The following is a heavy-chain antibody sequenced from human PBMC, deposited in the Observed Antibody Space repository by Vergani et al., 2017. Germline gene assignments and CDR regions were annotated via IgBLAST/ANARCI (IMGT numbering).Heavy chain of an antibody. D-gene: IGHD7-27*01. CDR2: IDWNDDQ. CDR1: GFSLNTRGVS. CDR3: VYRKTGCVITGFFYPFYYYYYMDV. Sequence: QITLKESGPTLVKPTQTLTLTCTFSGFSLNTRGVSLAWIRQPPGKDLDWLALIDWNDDQHYSPSLNNRVTITKDTSKNQVVLTMTNMDYVDTGTYYCVYRKTGCVITGFFYPFYYYYYMDVWVKGATVTVSS. V-gene: IGHV2-5*04. J-gene: IGHJ6*03.